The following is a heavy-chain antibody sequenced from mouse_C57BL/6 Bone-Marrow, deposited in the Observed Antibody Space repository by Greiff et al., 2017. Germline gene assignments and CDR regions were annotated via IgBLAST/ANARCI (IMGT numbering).Heavy chain of an antibody. V-gene: IGHV1-85*01. Sequence: LVESGPELVKPGASVKLSCKASGYTFTSYDINWVKQRPGQGLEWIGWIYPRDGSTKYNEKFKDKATLTADKSSSTAYMQLSSLTYEDSAVYYCARDAYWGQGTLVTVSA. CDR1: GYTFTSYD. CDR2: IYPRDGST. J-gene: IGHJ3*01. CDR3: ARDAY.